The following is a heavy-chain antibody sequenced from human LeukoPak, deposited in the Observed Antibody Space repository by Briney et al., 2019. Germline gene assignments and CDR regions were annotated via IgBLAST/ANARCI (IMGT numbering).Heavy chain of an antibody. CDR2: ISCDGSNK. Sequence: PGGSLRLSCAAFGFTLITYAMHWVRKAPGKGLEWVAVISCDGSNKYYADSVKGRFTISKDNSKTTLYLQMNSLRAEDTAVYYCAREPIVVVITSYYYYGMDVWGQGATVTVSS. J-gene: IGHJ6*02. CDR3: AREPIVVVITSYYYYGMDV. D-gene: IGHD3-22*01. CDR1: GFTLITYA. V-gene: IGHV3-30-3*01.